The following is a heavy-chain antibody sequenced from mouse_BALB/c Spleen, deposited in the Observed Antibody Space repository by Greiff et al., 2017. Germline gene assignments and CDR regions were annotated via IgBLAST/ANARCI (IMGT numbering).Heavy chain of an antibody. CDR2: INSNGGST. V-gene: IGHV5-6-3*01. CDR3: ARNYLFAY. J-gene: IGHJ3*01. CDR1: GFTFSSYG. D-gene: IGHD2-1*01. Sequence: EVHLVESGGGLVQPGGSLKLSCAASGFTFSSYGMSWVRQTPDKRLELVATINSNGGSTYYPDSVKGRFTISRDNAKNTLYLQMSSLKSEDTAMYYCARNYLFAYWGQGTLVTVSA.